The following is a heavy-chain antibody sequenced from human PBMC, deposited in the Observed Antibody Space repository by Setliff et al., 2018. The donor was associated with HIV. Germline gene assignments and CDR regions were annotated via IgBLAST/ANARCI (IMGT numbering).Heavy chain of an antibody. D-gene: IGHD3-22*01. CDR2: ISVSGFTI. CDR3: AREARDESSGKNWFDP. V-gene: IGHV3-48*03. Sequence: GGSLRLSCAASGFTFRNYDMNWVRQAPGKGLEWVSFISVSGFTIHYADSVKGRFTISRDNAKKSLYLQMNSLRAEDTAVYYCAREARDESSGKNWFDPWGQGTLVTVSS. CDR1: GFTFRNYD. J-gene: IGHJ5*02.